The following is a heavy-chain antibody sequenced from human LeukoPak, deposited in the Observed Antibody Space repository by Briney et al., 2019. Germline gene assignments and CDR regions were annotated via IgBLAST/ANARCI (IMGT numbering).Heavy chain of an antibody. D-gene: IGHD3-22*01. J-gene: IGHJ4*02. CDR2: IYHSGST. CDR3: ARGGYYDSSGYSPFDY. Sequence: SQTLSLTCAVSGGSVSSGGYSWSWIRQPPGKGLEWIGYIYHSGSTYYNPSLKSRVTISVDRSKNQFSLKLSSVTAADTAVYYCARGGYYDSSGYSPFDYWGQGALVTVSS. CDR1: GGSVSSGGYS. V-gene: IGHV4-30-2*01.